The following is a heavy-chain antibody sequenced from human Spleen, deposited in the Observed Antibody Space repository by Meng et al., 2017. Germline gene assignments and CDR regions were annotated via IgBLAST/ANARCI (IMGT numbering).Heavy chain of an antibody. Sequence: SETLSLTCTVSGGAISSTSYYWAWIRQPPGMGLEWIGSIYYSGSTYYNPSLRSRVTVSLDTSKNQLSLRLRSVTAADTAIYYCARVPSFDAFDIWGQGTLVTVSS. V-gene: IGHV4-39*07. J-gene: IGHJ3*02. CDR2: IYYSGST. CDR1: GGAISSTSYY. CDR3: ARVPSFDAFDI.